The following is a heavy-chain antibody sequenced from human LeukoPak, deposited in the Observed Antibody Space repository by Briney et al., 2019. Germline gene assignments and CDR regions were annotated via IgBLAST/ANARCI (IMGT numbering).Heavy chain of an antibody. V-gene: IGHV3-23*01. CDR1: GFTFSSYA. CDR2: ISGSGGST. CDR3: AKPYDILTGYYWDDAFDI. Sequence: GGSLRLSCAASGFTFSSYAMSWVRQAPGKGQEWVSAISGSGGSTYYADSVKGRFTISRDNSKNTLYLQMNSLRAEDTAVYYCAKPYDILTGYYWDDAFDIWGQGTMVTVSS. J-gene: IGHJ3*02. D-gene: IGHD3-9*01.